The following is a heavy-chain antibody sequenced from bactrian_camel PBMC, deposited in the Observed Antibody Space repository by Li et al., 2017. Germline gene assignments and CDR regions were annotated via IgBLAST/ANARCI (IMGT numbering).Heavy chain of an antibody. CDR2: IYTGDART. V-gene: IGHV3S1*01. CDR3: AADLFRVTACGAGYVPDFPY. CDR1: VSSANDYC. Sequence: HVQLVESGGGSVHAGGSLRLSCAVSVSSANDYCLGWFRQASGKEREGVAAIYTGDARTVYYADSGKGRFTISPDNEKNTVYLQMNSLKPEDTAMYYCAADLFRVTACGAGYVPDFPYRGRGTQVTVS. D-gene: IGHD5*01. J-gene: IGHJ6*01.